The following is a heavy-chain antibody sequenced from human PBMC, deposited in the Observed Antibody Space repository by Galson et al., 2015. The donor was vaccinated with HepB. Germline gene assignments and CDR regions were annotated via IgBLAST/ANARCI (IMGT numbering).Heavy chain of an antibody. CDR1: GFTFSDYY. V-gene: IGHV3-11*06. CDR2: ISSSSSYT. J-gene: IGHJ2*01. CDR3: ARVEGGFDVLWFGELTSELVWYFDL. Sequence: SLRLSCAASGFTFSDYYMSWIRQAPGKGLEWVSYISSSSSYTNYADSVKGRFTISRDNAKNSLYLQMNSLRAEDTAVYYCARVEGGFDVLWFGELTSELVWYFDLWGRGTLVTVSS. D-gene: IGHD3-10*01.